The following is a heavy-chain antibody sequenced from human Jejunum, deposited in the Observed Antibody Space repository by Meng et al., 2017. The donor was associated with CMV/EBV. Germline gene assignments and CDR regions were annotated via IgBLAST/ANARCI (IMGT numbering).Heavy chain of an antibody. CDR2: TYYRSKWYN. J-gene: IGHJ2*01. CDR3: ARENGYEWYFDF. D-gene: IGHD6-13*01. V-gene: IGHV6-1*01. CDR1: GDSVSSIGAI. Sequence: QLQQAGPRLVKPSPNLSPTCAISGDSVSSIGAIWNWIRQSPSRGLEWLGKTYYRSKWYNDYAPSVKSRITVKPDTSKNQFSLQLNSVTPEDTAVYYCARENGYEWYFDFWGRGTLVTVSS.